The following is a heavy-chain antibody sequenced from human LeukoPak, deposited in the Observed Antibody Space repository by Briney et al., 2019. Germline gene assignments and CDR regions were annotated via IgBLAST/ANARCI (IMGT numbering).Heavy chain of an antibody. D-gene: IGHD6-25*01. CDR2: IYYSGST. Sequence: SQTLSLTCTVSGGSISSGGYYWSWIRQHPGKGLEWIGYIYYSGSTYYNPSLKSRVTISVDTSKNQFSLKLSSVTAADTAVYYCARARDDGYNPFDYWGQGTLVTVSS. J-gene: IGHJ4*02. CDR3: ARARDDGYNPFDY. V-gene: IGHV4-31*03. CDR1: GGSISSGGYY.